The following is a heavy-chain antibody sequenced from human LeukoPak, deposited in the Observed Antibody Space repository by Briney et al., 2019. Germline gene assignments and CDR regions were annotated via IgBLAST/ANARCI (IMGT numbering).Heavy chain of an antibody. Sequence: GESLKISCKGFGYTFKNYWIGWVRQMPGKGLEWMGMIYVDDYDTRYSPSFQGQVSISADKSITTAYLQWSRLKASDTAMYYCVRGGDERVINWFDPWGQGTLVTVSS. J-gene: IGHJ5*02. V-gene: IGHV5-51*03. D-gene: IGHD2-21*01. CDR1: GYTFKNYW. CDR2: IYVDDYDT. CDR3: VRGGDERVINWFDP.